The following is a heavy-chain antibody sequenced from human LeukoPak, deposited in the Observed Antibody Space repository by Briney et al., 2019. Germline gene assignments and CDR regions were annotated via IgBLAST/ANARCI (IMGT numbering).Heavy chain of an antibody. D-gene: IGHD6-13*01. Sequence: ASVKVSCKASGYTFTGYYMHWVRQAPGQGLEWMGWINPNSGGTNYAQKFQGRVTMTRDTSMSTAYMELSRLRSDDTAVYYCARDRGSSPLRNYFDYWGQGTLVTVSS. CDR3: ARDRGSSPLRNYFDY. J-gene: IGHJ4*02. CDR2: INPNSGGT. V-gene: IGHV1-2*02. CDR1: GYTFTGYY.